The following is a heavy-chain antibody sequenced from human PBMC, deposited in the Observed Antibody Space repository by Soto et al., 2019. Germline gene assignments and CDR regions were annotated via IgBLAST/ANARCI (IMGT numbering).Heavy chain of an antibody. J-gene: IGHJ6*02. D-gene: IGHD3-10*01. CDR2: VSAGGDMT. CDR1: GFTFSSYA. CDR3: ARGDRGGSGSPASYYYSGLDV. V-gene: IGHV3-23*01. Sequence: DVQLLESGGHLVQPGGSLRLSCAASGFTFSSYAMSWVRQAPGKELEWVSSVSAGGDMTYYSDSVKCRFTISRDNSNNALFLQVNSLRIEDTALYYCARGDRGGSGSPASYYYSGLDVWGQGTTVTVS.